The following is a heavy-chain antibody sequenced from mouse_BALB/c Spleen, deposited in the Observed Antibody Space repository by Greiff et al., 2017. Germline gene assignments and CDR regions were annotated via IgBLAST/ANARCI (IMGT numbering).Heavy chain of an antibody. D-gene: IGHD2-14*01. J-gene: IGHJ3*01. CDR1: GFNIKDTY. CDR3: ARNYRYERFAY. CDR2: IDPANGNT. V-gene: IGHV14-3*02. Sequence: VQLKESGAELVKPGASVKLSCTASGFNIKDTYMHWVKQRPEQGLEWIGRIDPANGNTKYDPKFQGKATITADTSSNTAYLQLSSLTSEDTAVYYCARNYRYERFAYWGQGTLVTVSA.